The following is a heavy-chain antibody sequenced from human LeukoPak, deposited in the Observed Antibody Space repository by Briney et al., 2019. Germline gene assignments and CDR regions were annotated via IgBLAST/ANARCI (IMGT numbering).Heavy chain of an antibody. CDR2: ISYDGSNK. V-gene: IGHV3-30*18. CDR1: GFTFSSYG. Sequence: GRSLRLSCAASGFTFSSYGMHWVRQAPGKGLEWVAVISYDGSNKYYTDSVKGRFTISRDNSKNTLYLQMNSLRAEDTAVYYCAKNAAEGSTSWFNFDYWGQGTLVTVSS. J-gene: IGHJ4*02. CDR3: AKNAAEGSTSWFNFDY. D-gene: IGHD6-13*01.